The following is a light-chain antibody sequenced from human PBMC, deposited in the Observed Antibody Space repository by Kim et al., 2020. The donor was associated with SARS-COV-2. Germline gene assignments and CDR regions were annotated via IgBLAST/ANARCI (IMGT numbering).Light chain of an antibody. V-gene: IGKV3-11*01. CDR3: QQHSKWTPGPS. CDR2: DAA. J-gene: IGKJ4*01. Sequence: GEGATFSRRASHSVGSSLAWYPQTCGQAPRLLIYDAAIRATGIPDRVSGSWSGTDFTLTISGLEPEDFAIYYCQQHSKWTPGPSFGGGTNLDIK. CDR1: HSVGSS.